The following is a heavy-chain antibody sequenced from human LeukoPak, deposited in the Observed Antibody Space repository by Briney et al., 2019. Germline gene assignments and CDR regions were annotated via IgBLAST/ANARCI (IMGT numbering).Heavy chain of an antibody. J-gene: IGHJ4*02. V-gene: IGHV3-30*04. CDR1: GFTFSHYV. CDR2: MTYDGSNE. CDR3: ARGGYYYDPQNIGLIDY. Sequence: GGSLRLSCAASGFTFSHYVLHWVRQTPGKGLEWVAMMTYDGSNEDYADSVKGRFTISRDHFRNTLYLQMNSLRAEDTAVYYCARGGYYYDPQNIGLIDYWGQGTLVTVSS. D-gene: IGHD3-22*01.